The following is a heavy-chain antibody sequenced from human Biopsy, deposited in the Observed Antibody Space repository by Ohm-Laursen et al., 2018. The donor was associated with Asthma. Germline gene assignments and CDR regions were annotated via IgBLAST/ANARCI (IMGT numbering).Heavy chain of an antibody. D-gene: IGHD3-10*01. CDR2: ISVYNGNT. CDR3: ARAVDYSHYYGIDV. J-gene: IGHJ6*02. CDR1: GYTFNSAG. V-gene: IGHV1-18*01. Sequence: ASVKVSCKTSGYTFNSAGITWVRQAPGHGLEWMGWISVYNGNTKVAQKLQDRVTMITDTSTSTAYMELRSLRSDDTAVYFGARAVDYSHYYGIDVWGQGTTVTVS.